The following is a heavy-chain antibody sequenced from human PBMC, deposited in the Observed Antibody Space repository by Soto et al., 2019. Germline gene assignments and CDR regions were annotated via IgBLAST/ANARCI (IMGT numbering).Heavy chain of an antibody. Sequence: SLTWAVEGGSCSGYCWRRIRQPPGKGLEWIGEMNHSGDTNYNPSLKSRVTISVDTSKNQFSLKLSSVTAADTAVYYCARGGQKAPPAKWGQGTLVTVSS. J-gene: IGHJ4*02. CDR3: ARGGQKAPPAK. V-gene: IGHV4-34*01. CDR2: MNHSGDT. CDR1: GGSCSGYC. D-gene: IGHD3-16*01.